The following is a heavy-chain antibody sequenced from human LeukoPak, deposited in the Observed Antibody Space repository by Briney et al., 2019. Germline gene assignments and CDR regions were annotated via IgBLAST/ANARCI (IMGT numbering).Heavy chain of an antibody. D-gene: IGHD6-19*01. CDR3: ASQDSGYSSGWYLEFDY. J-gene: IGHJ4*02. CDR1: GGSISSSSYY. Sequence: PSETLSLTCTVSGGSISSSSYYWGWIRQPPGKGLEWIGYIYYSGNTNYNPSLKSRVTIPIDTSKNQFSLKLSSVTAADTAVYYCASQDSGYSSGWYLEFDYWGQGTLVTVSS. CDR2: IYYSGNT. V-gene: IGHV4-61*05.